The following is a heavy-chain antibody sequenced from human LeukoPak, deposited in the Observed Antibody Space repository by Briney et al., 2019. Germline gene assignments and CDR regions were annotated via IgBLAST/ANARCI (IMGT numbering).Heavy chain of an antibody. CDR2: IRYDGSNK. Sequence: PGGSLRLSCAASGFTFSSYGMHWVRQAPGKGLEWVAFIRYDGSNKYYADSVKGRFTISRDNSKNTLYLQMNSLRAEDTAVYYCAKVRPRTLAAKSERGFDAFDIWGQGTMVTVSS. D-gene: IGHD6-6*01. CDR3: AKVRPRTLAAKSERGFDAFDI. CDR1: GFTFSSYG. J-gene: IGHJ3*02. V-gene: IGHV3-30*02.